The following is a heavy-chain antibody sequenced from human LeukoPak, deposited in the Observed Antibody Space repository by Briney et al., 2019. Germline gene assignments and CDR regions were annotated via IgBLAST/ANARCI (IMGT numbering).Heavy chain of an antibody. D-gene: IGHD3-22*01. CDR3: ARDGGVIVPGDAFGI. CDR2: ISGGGDAT. CDR1: DFSFITYA. J-gene: IGHJ3*02. Sequence: GGSLRLSCAASDFSFITYAMSWVRQAPGKGLEWVSTISGGGDATYYADSVKGRFTISRDNSKNTLYLQMNSLRVEDTAVYYSARDGGVIVPGDAFGIWGQGTMVTVSS. V-gene: IGHV3-23*01.